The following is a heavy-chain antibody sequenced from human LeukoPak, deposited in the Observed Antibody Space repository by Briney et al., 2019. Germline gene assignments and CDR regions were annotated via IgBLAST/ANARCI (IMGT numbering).Heavy chain of an antibody. J-gene: IGHJ3*02. CDR1: GFTFSSYA. D-gene: IGHD3-22*01. CDR2: ISGSGGST. CDR3: ARVTARDGYYDSSGYLRDAFDI. Sequence: GGSLRLSCAASGFTFSSYAMSWVRQAPGKGLEWVSAISGSGGSTYYADSVKGRFTISRDNSKNTLYLQMDSLRAEDTAVYYCARVTARDGYYDSSGYLRDAFDIWGQGTMVTVSS. V-gene: IGHV3-23*01.